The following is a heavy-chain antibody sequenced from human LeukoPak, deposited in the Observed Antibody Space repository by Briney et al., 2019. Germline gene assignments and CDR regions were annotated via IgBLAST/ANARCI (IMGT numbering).Heavy chain of an antibody. CDR1: GYTFTCYY. CDR2: INPNSGGT. J-gene: IGHJ4*02. CDR3: ARVFIAAAGTDY. D-gene: IGHD6-13*01. V-gene: IGHV1-2*02. Sequence: ASVKVSCTASGYTFTCYYMHWVRQAPGQGLEWMGWINPNSGGTNYAQKFQGRVTMTRDTPISTAYMELSRLRSDDTAVYYCARVFIAAAGTDYWGQGTLVTVSS.